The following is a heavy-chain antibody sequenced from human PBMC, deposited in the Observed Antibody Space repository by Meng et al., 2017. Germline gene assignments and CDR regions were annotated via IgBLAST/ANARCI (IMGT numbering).Heavy chain of an antibody. CDR2: INAGNGNT. CDR3: ARVLSSSGWSEIDY. J-gene: IGHJ4*02. D-gene: IGHD6-19*01. CDR1: GYTFPSHS. V-gene: IGHV1-3*01. Sequence: QVVVSGDEAKRSGASVKVACKASGYTFPSHSMHWVRQAPGQRLEWMGWINAGNGNTKYSQKFQGRVTITRDTSASTAYMELSSLRSEDTAVYYCARVLSSSGWSEIDYWGQGTLVTVSS.